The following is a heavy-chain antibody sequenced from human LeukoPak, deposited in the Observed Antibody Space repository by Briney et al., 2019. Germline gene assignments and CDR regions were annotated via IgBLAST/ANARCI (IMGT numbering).Heavy chain of an antibody. D-gene: IGHD1-7*01. J-gene: IGHJ6*03. Sequence: GGSLRLSCAASGFTFSNYWMSWVRQAPEKGLEWVANIKQDGSVKQYVDSMKGRFTISRDNAKNSLYLQMHSLRAEDTAVYYCARQKTGTTYYYYYMDVWGKGTTVTVSS. CDR3: ARQKTGTTYYYYYMDV. CDR2: IKQDGSVK. V-gene: IGHV3-7*01. CDR1: GFTFSNYW.